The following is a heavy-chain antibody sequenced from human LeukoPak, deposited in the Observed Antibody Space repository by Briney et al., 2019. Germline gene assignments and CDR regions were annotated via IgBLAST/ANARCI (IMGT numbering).Heavy chain of an antibody. CDR1: GGSISSYY. V-gene: IGHV4-4*07. J-gene: IGHJ5*02. CDR3: ARDKNETHQS. Sequence: SSETLSLXCTVSGGSISSYYWSWIRQPAGKGLEWIGRIYTSGSTNYNPSLKSRVTMSVDTSKNEFSLNLSSVTAADTAVYHCARDKNETHQSWGQETLVTVPS. CDR2: IYTSGST. D-gene: IGHD1-1*01.